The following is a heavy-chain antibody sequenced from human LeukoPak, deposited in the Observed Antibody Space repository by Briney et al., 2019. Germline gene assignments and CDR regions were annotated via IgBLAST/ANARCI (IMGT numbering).Heavy chain of an antibody. J-gene: IGHJ4*02. CDR3: AKDAGSSSWGNHFDY. D-gene: IGHD6-13*01. CDR2: ISGSGGST. Sequence: PGGSLRLSCAASGFTFSSYAMSWVRRAPGKGLEWVSAISGSGGSTYYADSVKGRFTISRDNSKNTLYLQMNSLRAEDTAVYYCAKDAGSSSWGNHFDYWGQGTLVTVSS. V-gene: IGHV3-23*01. CDR1: GFTFSSYA.